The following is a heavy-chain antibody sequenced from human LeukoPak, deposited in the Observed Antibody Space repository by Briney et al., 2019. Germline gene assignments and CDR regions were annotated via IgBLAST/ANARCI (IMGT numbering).Heavy chain of an antibody. CDR3: ARAGAYCGGDCYLNYYYYYYMDV. CDR1: GCTFTSYD. CDR2: MNPNSGNT. Sequence: ASVKVSCKASGCTFTSYDINWVRQATGQGLEWMGWMNPNSGNTGYAQKFQGRVTITRNTSISTAYMELSSQRSEDTAVYYCARAGAYCGGDCYLNYYYYYYMDVWGKGTTVTVSS. D-gene: IGHD2-21*01. J-gene: IGHJ6*03. V-gene: IGHV1-8*03.